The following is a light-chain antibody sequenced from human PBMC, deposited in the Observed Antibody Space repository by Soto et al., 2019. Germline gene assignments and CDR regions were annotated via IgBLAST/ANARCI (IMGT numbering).Light chain of an antibody. V-gene: IGLV2-23*02. Sequence: QSVLTQPASVSGSAGQSITISCSGTTSDVGIYNLVYWYQQHPGKAPKLVIYEVDKRPSGVSNRFSGSRSGNTASLTISGLQSEDEADYYCSSYAGSRWVFRGGTKLTVL. J-gene: IGLJ3*02. CDR2: EVD. CDR3: SSYAGSRWV. CDR1: TSDVGIYNL.